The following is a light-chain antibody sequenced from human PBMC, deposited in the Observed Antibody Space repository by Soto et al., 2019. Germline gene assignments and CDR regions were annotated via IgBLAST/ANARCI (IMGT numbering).Light chain of an antibody. CDR3: SSYTSSSTPW. J-gene: IGLJ3*02. V-gene: IGLV2-14*01. CDR1: SSDVGGYNY. CDR2: EVS. Sequence: QSALTQPASVSGSPGQSITISCTGTSSDVGGYNYVSWYQQHPGKAPKLMIYEVSNRPSGVSNRFSGSKSGNTASLTIPGLQAEDEADYYCSSYTSSSTPWFGGGTKVTVL.